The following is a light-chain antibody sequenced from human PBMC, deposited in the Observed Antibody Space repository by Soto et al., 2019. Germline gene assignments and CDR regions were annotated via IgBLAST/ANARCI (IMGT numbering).Light chain of an antibody. CDR3: ATWADSLNGWV. CDR2: TND. J-gene: IGLJ3*02. Sequence: QSVLSQPPSASGTPGQRVTISCSGSSSNIGDNTVNWYKQLPGAAPTLLIYTNDKRPAGAPDRISGSKSGTSASLAISGLQSDDEADYYCATWADSLNGWVFGGGTKLTVL. V-gene: IGLV1-44*01. CDR1: SSNIGDNT.